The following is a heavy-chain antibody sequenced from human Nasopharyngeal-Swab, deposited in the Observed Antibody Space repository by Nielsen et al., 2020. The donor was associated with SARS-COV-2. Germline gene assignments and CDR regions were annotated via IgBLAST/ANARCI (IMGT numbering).Heavy chain of an antibody. CDR2: MSHDGSNE. CDR3: ARRALQDYYFDY. Sequence: GESLKISCAASGFRFSSYGMNWVRQAAGKGLEWVAVMSHDGSNEDYADSVKGRFTVSRDNSKNLFYLQMNSRRVEDTAVYYCARRALQDYYFDYWGQGTLVTVSS. J-gene: IGHJ4*02. V-gene: IGHV3-30*03. CDR1: GFRFSSYG.